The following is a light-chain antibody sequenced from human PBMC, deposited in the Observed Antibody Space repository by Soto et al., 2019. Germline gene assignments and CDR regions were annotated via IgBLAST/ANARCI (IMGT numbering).Light chain of an antibody. J-gene: IGKJ1*01. CDR1: QSVSSSY. V-gene: IGKV3-20*01. CDR2: GAS. Sequence: IVFTQSPRTLSLSPGERATLSCRASQSVSSSYLAWYQQKPGQAPRLLIYGASSRATGIPDRFSGSGSGTDFTLTISRLEPEDFEVYYCQQYGSSPPVTFGQGTKVDIK. CDR3: QQYGSSPPVT.